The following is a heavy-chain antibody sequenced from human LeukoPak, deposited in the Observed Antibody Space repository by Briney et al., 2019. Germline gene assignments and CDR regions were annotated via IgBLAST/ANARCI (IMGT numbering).Heavy chain of an antibody. D-gene: IGHD2-8*01. CDR1: GFTFSSYW. CDR2: INSDGSST. CDR3: AKDRCSNGIGCYYYYMDV. Sequence: GGSLRLSCAASGFTFSSYWMHWVRQAPGKGLVWVSRINSDGSSTSYADSVKGRFSISRDSSKNILYLQMNSLRAEDTAVYYCAKDRCSNGIGCYYYYMDVWGKGTTVTISS. J-gene: IGHJ6*03. V-gene: IGHV3-74*01.